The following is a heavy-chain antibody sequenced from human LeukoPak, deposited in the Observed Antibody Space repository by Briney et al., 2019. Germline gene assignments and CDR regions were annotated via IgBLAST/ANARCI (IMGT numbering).Heavy chain of an antibody. D-gene: IGHD6-19*01. V-gene: IGHV3-74*01. CDR1: GFTFSSYW. CDR2: INSDGSST. Sequence: GGSLRLSCAASGFTFSSYWMHWVRQAPGKGLVWVSRINSDGSSTSYADSVKGRFTISRDNAKNTLYLQMNSLRAEDTAVYYCAGWLVGDAFDIWGHGTMVTVSS. J-gene: IGHJ3*02. CDR3: AGWLVGDAFDI.